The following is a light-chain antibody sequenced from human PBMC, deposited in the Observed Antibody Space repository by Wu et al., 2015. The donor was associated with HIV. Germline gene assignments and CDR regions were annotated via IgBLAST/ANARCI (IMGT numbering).Light chain of an antibody. J-gene: IGKJ5*01. Sequence: ENVLTQSPGTVSLSPGERATLSCRASQSVSNNLAWYQQKPGQAPRLLIYGASTRATGIPARFSGSGSGTEFTLTISSMQSEDFAVYYCQQYKNWPPITFGQGTRLEIK. CDR2: GAS. V-gene: IGKV3-15*01. CDR1: QSVSNN. CDR3: QQYKNWPPIT.